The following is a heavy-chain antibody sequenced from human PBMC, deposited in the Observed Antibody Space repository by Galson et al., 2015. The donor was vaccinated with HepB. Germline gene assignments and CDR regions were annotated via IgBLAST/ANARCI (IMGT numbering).Heavy chain of an antibody. V-gene: IGHV2-70*01. J-gene: IGHJ6*02. CDR3: AGGGIVGATEDYYGMDV. CDR2: IDWDDDK. Sequence: PALVKPTQTLTLTCTFSGFSLSTSGMCVSWIRQPPGKALEWLALIDWDDDKYYSTSLKTRLTISKDTSKNQVVLTMTNMDPVDTATYYCAGGGIVGATEDYYGMDVWGQGTTVTVSS. D-gene: IGHD1-26*01. CDR1: GFSLSTSGMC.